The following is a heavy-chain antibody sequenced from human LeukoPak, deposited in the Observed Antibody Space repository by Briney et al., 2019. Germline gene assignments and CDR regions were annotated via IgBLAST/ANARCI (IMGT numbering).Heavy chain of an antibody. D-gene: IGHD5-12*01. J-gene: IGHJ4*02. V-gene: IGHV3-30*03. CDR2: ISSDGNDK. Sequence: GGSQRLSCAASGVTFRSYGMHWVRQAPGKGLEWVALISSDGNDKLYGDSVRGRFTISRDDSKSTLYLQMNSLRAEDTAVYYCTTKVIRGNSGDDYDDWGQGTLVTVSS. CDR1: GVTFRSYG. CDR3: TTKVIRGNSGDDYDD.